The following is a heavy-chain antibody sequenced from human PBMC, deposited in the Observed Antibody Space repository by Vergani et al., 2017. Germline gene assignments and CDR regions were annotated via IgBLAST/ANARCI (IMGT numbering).Heavy chain of an antibody. CDR2: IYYSWST. D-gene: IGHD6-19*01. J-gene: IGHJ5*02. Sequence: QLQLQESGPGLVKPSATLSLTCSVSGASIRSSNYYSGWIRQPPGKWLEWIASIYYSWSTYYNPSLKSRVTISVDTSKNQFSLKLSSVTAADTAVYFCARHSTVEWLVKLGWIDPWGQGILVTVSS. V-gene: IGHV4-39*01. CDR3: ARHSTVEWLVKLGWIDP. CDR1: GASIRSSNYY.